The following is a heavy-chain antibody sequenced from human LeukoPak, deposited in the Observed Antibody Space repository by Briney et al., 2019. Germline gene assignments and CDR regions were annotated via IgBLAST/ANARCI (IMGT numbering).Heavy chain of an antibody. CDR3: ARGPGRIAAPPVWFDP. Sequence: PSETLSLTCTVSGGSISSYYWSWIRQPPVKGLEWIGYIYYSGSTNYNPSLKSRVTISVDTSKNQFSLKLSSVTAADTAVYYCARGPGRIAAPPVWFDPWGQGTLVTVS. V-gene: IGHV4-59*01. D-gene: IGHD6-6*01. CDR1: GGSISSYY. J-gene: IGHJ5*02. CDR2: IYYSGST.